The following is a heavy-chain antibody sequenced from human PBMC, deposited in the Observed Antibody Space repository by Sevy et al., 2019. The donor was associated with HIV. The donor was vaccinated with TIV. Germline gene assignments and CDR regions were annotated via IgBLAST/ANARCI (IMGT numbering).Heavy chain of an antibody. CDR3: GRDQYYDVLTGLYAIDV. CDR2: VFYFGST. CDR1: AMSVSSANDY. V-gene: IGHV4-61*01. D-gene: IGHD3-9*01. Sequence: SETLSLTCSVSAMSVSSANDYWTWIRQPPGKGLEWIGHVFYFGSTNYNPSLKSRVTISLDTSKRQFSLKLTSVTAADTAVYYCGRDQYYDVLTGLYAIDVSGQGTTVTVSS. J-gene: IGHJ6*02.